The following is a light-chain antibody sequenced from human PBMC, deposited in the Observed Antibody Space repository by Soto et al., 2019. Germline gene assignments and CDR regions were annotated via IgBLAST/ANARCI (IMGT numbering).Light chain of an antibody. CDR3: QQYYNTPLT. J-gene: IGKJ4*01. Sequence: EIVVTQSPDSLAVSLGERATINCKSSQSVLYSSNNKNYLAWYQQKPRQPPKLLIYWASTRESGVPDRFSGSGSGTDFTLIISSLQAEDVAVYYCQQYYNTPLTFGGGTKVDIK. CDR1: QSVLYSSNNKNY. V-gene: IGKV4-1*01. CDR2: WAS.